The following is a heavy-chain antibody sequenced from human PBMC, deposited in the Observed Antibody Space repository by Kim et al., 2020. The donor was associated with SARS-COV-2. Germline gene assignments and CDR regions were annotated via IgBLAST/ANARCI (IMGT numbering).Heavy chain of an antibody. Sequence: SETLSLTCAVYGGSFSGYYWSWIRQPPGKGLEWIGEINHSGSTNYNPSLKSRVTISVDTSKNQFSLKLSSVTAADTAVYYCAKVVPAAYLRHYYYGMDVWGQGTTVTVSS. CDR3: AKVVPAAYLRHYYYGMDV. D-gene: IGHD2-2*01. J-gene: IGHJ6*02. CDR2: INHSGST. V-gene: IGHV4-34*01. CDR1: GGSFSGYY.